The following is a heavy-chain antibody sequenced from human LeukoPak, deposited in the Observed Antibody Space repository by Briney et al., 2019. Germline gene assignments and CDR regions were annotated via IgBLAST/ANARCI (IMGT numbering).Heavy chain of an antibody. CDR2: ISGSGGST. Sequence: GGSLRLSCAASGFTFSSYAMSWVRQAPGKGLEWVSAISGSGGSTYYADSVKGRFTISRDNVKNSLYLQMNSLRAEDTAIYYCATFRFLGTWGQGTMVTVSP. J-gene: IGHJ3*01. V-gene: IGHV3-23*01. CDR3: ATFRFLGT. CDR1: GFTFSSYA. D-gene: IGHD3-3*01.